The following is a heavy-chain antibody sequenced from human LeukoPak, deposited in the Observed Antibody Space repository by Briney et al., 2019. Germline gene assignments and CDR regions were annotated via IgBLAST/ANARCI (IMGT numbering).Heavy chain of an antibody. Sequence: PGGSLRLSCAASGFSFSGYWMTWVRQAPGKGLEWVANIKEDGSEKYYVDSEKGRCNISRDNAKNSLYLQMNSLTAEDTALYYCARGGYYPDVWGKGTTVTVSS. V-gene: IGHV3-7*03. CDR2: IKEDGSEK. CDR1: GFSFSGYW. D-gene: IGHD3-16*01. J-gene: IGHJ6*04. CDR3: ARGGYYPDV.